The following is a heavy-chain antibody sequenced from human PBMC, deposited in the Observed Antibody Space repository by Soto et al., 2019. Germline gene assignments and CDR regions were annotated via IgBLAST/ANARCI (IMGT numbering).Heavy chain of an antibody. Sequence: SETLSLTCTVSGASIISTTKYWGWIRQPPGRGLEWIGTISSIGSTYYNPSLEGRVTISVDTSKNQFSLKVTSVTAADTGLYYCARQDHGDYEFFFDYWGQGTLVTVLL. D-gene: IGHD4-17*01. CDR1: GASIISTTKY. J-gene: IGHJ4*02. CDR3: ARQDHGDYEFFFDY. CDR2: ISSIGST. V-gene: IGHV4-39*01.